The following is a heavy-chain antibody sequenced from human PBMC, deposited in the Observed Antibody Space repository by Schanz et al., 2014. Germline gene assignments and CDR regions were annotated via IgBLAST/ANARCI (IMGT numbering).Heavy chain of an antibody. V-gene: IGHV3-48*02. CDR2: ISGSGNTI. D-gene: IGHD1-26*01. CDR1: GFRIRRYG. Sequence: EVQLVESGGGVVQPGGSLRLTCVSSGFRIRRYGMYWVRQAPGKGLEWLSYISGSGNTIYYADSVKGRFTISRDNAKNSLSLQMDRLRDEDTAVYYCARRYSGRYCFDYWGQGTLVAVSS. J-gene: IGHJ4*02. CDR3: ARRYSGRYCFDY.